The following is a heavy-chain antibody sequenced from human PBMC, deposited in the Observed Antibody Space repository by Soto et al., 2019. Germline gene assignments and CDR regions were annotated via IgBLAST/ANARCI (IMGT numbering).Heavy chain of an antibody. CDR2: ISSGGTTI. CDR3: ATKGGGYYFQFDP. J-gene: IGHJ5*02. D-gene: IGHD3-22*01. CDR1: GFTFSDYY. Sequence: GGSLRLSCAASGFTFSDYYMSWIRQAPGKGLEWVSYISSGGTTIYYADSVKGRFTISRDDAKDSLFLQMNSLRPEDTAVYFCATKGGGYYFQFDPWGQGTLVTVSS. V-gene: IGHV3-11*01.